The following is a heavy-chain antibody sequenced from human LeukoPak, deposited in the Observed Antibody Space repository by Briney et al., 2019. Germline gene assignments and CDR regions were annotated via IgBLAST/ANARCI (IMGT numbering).Heavy chain of an antibody. V-gene: IGHV3-48*03. CDR3: ARDSYRVVPFDY. J-gene: IGHJ4*02. CDR2: ISSSGSTI. Sequence: GGSLRLSCAASGFTFSSYEMNWGRQAPGEGLEWVSYISSSGSTIYYADSVKGRFTISRDNAKNSLYLQMNSLRAEDTAVYYCARDSYRVVPFDYWGQGTLVTVSS. CDR1: GFTFSSYE. D-gene: IGHD3-3*01.